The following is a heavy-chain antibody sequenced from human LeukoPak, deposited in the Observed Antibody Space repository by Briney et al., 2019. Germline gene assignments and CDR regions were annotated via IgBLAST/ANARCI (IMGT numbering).Heavy chain of an antibody. J-gene: IGHJ4*02. CDR1: GYTLTELS. CDR2: FDPEDGET. V-gene: IGHV1-24*01. D-gene: IGHD6-19*01. Sequence: GASVKVSCKVSGYTLTELSMHWVRQAPGKGLEWMGGFDPEDGETIYAQKFQGRVTMTEDTSTDTAYMELSSLRSEDTAVYYCARTIRAVAGTGFVDYWGQGTLVTVSS. CDR3: ARTIRAVAGTGFVDY.